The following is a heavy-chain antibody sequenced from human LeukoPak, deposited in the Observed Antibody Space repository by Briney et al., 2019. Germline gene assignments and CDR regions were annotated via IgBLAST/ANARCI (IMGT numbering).Heavy chain of an antibody. Sequence: GGSLRLSCAASGFTFSSYSMNWVRQAPGKGLEWVSFISSSSSYIYYADSVKGRFTISRDNAKNSLYLQMNSLRAEDTAVYYCARGNDYKRVGLDYWGQGTLVTVSS. CDR1: GFTFSSYS. V-gene: IGHV3-21*01. CDR2: ISSSSSYI. J-gene: IGHJ4*02. CDR3: ARGNDYKRVGLDY. D-gene: IGHD3-10*01.